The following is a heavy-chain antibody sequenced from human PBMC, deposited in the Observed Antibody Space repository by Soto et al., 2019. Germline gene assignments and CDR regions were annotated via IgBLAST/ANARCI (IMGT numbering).Heavy chain of an antibody. D-gene: IGHD1-26*01. CDR2: IIPIFGTA. CDR3: ARHGGRHSVGIDY. J-gene: IGHJ4*02. Sequence: QVQLVQSGAEVKKPGSSVKVSCKASGGTFSSYSINWVRQAPGQGLEWMGEIIPIFGTANYAPKFQGRVTITADESTSPAYMELSSLTSEDTAVYYCARHGGRHSVGIDYWGQGTLVTVSS. V-gene: IGHV1-69*01. CDR1: GGTFSSYS.